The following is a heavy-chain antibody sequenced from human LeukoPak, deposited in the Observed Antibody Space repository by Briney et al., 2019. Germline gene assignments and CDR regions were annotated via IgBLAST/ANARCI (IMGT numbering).Heavy chain of an antibody. D-gene: IGHD3-22*01. CDR1: GGSISSYY. V-gene: IGHV4-4*07. CDR2: IYTSGTT. Sequence: PSETLSLTCTVSGGSISSYYWSWIRQPAGKGLEWIGRIYTSGTTNYNPSLKSRVTMSVDTSKNRFSLKLSSVTAADTAVYYCARDLYYYDSSGWFDPWGQGTLVTVSS. J-gene: IGHJ5*02. CDR3: ARDLYYYDSSGWFDP.